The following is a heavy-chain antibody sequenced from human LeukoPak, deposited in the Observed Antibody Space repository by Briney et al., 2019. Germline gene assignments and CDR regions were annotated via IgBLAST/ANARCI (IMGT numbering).Heavy chain of an antibody. J-gene: IGHJ4*02. CDR3: VKVYPTLTTSSVLGS. CDR2: ISYDGYTQ. V-gene: IGHV3-30*18. CDR1: GFIFSNYA. D-gene: IGHD4-17*01. Sequence: GRSLRLSCAASGFIFSNYAIHWVRQAPGKGLEWVAAISYDGYTQHYADPVKGRFTISRDNSQNTVYLKINTLRTEDSAVYYCVKVYPTLTTSSVLGSWGQGTLVTVSS.